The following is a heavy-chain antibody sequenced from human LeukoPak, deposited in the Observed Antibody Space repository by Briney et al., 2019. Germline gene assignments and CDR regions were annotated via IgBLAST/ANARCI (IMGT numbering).Heavy chain of an antibody. D-gene: IGHD3-22*01. CDR3: ATPHYYDSSGYGDYYYGMDV. V-gene: IGHV1-69*01. CDR1: GDTFSGYA. Sequence: SVKVSCKASGDTFSGYAISWVGQAPGQGLDWMGGIIPIFGTANYAQKFQGRVTITADESTSTAYMELSSLRSEDTAVYYCATPHYYDSSGYGDYYYGMDVWGQGTTVTVSS. CDR2: IIPIFGTA. J-gene: IGHJ6*02.